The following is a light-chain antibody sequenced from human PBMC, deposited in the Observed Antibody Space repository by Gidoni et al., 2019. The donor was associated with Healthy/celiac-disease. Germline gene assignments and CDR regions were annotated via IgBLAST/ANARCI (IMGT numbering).Light chain of an antibody. CDR3: QQSYSTPLT. Sequence: IQMTHSPSSLSASVGDRVTITCRASQSISSYLNWYQQKPGKAPKLLIYAASGLQSGVPSRLSGSGSGTDFTLTIRSLQPEDFATYYCQQSYSTPLTFXGXTKVEIK. V-gene: IGKV1-39*01. CDR1: QSISSY. J-gene: IGKJ4*01. CDR2: AAS.